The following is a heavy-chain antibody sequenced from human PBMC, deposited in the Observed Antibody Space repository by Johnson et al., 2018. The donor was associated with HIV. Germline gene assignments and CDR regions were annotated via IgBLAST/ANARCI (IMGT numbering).Heavy chain of an antibody. CDR1: GSTFGDYG. Sequence: EVQLVESGGGVVRPGGSLRLSCAASGSTFGDYGMSWVRQAPGSGLEWVSGIYWDGGSTGYADSVKGRFIMSRDNVKNSMYLEMNSLRAEDTALYYCARDLDYGSGSSVAFDIWGQGTMVTVSS. V-gene: IGHV3-20*04. CDR2: IYWDGGST. J-gene: IGHJ3*02. CDR3: ARDLDYGSGSSVAFDI. D-gene: IGHD3-10*01.